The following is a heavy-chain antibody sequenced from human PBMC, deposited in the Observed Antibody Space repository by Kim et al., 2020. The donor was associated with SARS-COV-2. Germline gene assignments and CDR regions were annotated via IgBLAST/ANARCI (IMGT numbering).Heavy chain of an antibody. J-gene: IGHJ4*02. Sequence: GGSLRLSCAASGFTFSNAWMSWVRQAPGKGLEWVGRIKSKTDGGTTDYAAPVKGRFTISRDDSKNTLYLQMNSLKTEDTAVYYCTTPLYYDYVWGSDLFGYWGQGTLVTVSS. V-gene: IGHV3-15*01. CDR3: TTPLYYDYVWGSDLFGY. CDR1: GFTFSNAW. CDR2: IKSKTDGGTT. D-gene: IGHD3-16*02.